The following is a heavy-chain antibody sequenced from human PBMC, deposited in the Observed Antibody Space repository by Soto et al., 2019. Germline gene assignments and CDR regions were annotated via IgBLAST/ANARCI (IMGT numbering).Heavy chain of an antibody. Sequence: EVQLVESGGGLVQPGESLRLSCAASGFTFDYYWMHWVRQAPGKGLVWVSRIYSDGTSTTYADSVKGRFTISRDNAKNTVSLQMNSLRAYDTAVYYCARGDRGAFDLWGQGTVVTVSS. CDR2: IYSDGTST. CDR1: GFTFDYYW. D-gene: IGHD1-26*01. V-gene: IGHV3-74*01. CDR3: ARGDRGAFDL. J-gene: IGHJ3*01.